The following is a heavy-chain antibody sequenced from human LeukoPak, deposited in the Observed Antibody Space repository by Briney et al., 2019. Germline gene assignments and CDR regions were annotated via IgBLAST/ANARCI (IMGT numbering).Heavy chain of an antibody. J-gene: IGHJ4*02. CDR2: IYPNSGGT. CDR1: GYTFTGYY. CDR3: ERDVVDNWNDRFEY. Sequence: ASVRVSCKASGYTFTGYYMHWVRQAPGQGLEWMGWIYPNSGGTNNAQTVQGRVTMTRDTYISTAYMELSRLRSSDTAASYCERDVVDNWNDRFEYWGQGTLVSVSS. D-gene: IGHD1-20*01. V-gene: IGHV1-2*02.